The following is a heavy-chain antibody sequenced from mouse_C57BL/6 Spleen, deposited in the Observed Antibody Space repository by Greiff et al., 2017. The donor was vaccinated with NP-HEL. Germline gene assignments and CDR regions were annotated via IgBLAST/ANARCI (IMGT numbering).Heavy chain of an antibody. CDR3: ARRILLRSFDY. D-gene: IGHD1-1*01. CDR1: GYTFTNYW. Sequence: VMLVESGAELVRPGTSVKMSCKASGYTFTNYWIGWAKQRPGHGLEWIGDIYPGGGYTNYNEKFKGKATLTADKSSSTAYMQFSSLTSEDSAIYYCARRILLRSFDYWGQGTTLTVSS. V-gene: IGHV1-63*01. CDR2: IYPGGGYT. J-gene: IGHJ2*01.